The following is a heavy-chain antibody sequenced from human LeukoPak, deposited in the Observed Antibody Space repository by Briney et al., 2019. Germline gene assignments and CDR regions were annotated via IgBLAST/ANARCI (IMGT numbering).Heavy chain of an antibody. CDR3: ATGGLPYYFDSSTYPFDY. V-gene: IGHV1-69*13. CDR1: GATFSSFP. CDR2: IIPIFGTA. D-gene: IGHD3-22*01. Sequence: SVEVSCKASGATFSSFPISWVRQAPGQGLEWMGGIIPIFGTADYAQKLQGRVTITADESTSTAYMELSSLGSEDTAVYYCATGGLPYYFDSSTYPFDYWGQGTLVTVSS. J-gene: IGHJ4*02.